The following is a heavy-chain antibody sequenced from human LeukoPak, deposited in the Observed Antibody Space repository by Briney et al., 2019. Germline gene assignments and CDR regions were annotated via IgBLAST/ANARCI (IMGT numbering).Heavy chain of an antibody. CDR2: IYYSGST. CDR1: GGSISSCSYY. CDR3: ARDRDAFDI. Sequence: SETLSLTCTVSGGSISSCSYYWGWIRQPPGKGLEWIGSIYYSGSTYYNPSLKSRVTISVDTSKNQFSLKLSSVTAADTAVYYCARDRDAFDIWGQGTMVTVSS. V-gene: IGHV4-39*07. J-gene: IGHJ3*02.